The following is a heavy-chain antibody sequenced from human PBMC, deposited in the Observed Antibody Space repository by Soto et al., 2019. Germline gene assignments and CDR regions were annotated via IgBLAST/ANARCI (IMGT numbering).Heavy chain of an antibody. Sequence: QVQLQESGPGLVKPSGTLSLTCAVSGGSISSSNWWSWVRQPPGKGLEWIGEIYHSGSTNYNPSLKSRDTRSGDKSKNQFSRNLTSVTAADTAVYYCARGAVAGTRVDYWGQGPLVTVSS. CDR3: ARGAVAGTRVDY. J-gene: IGHJ4*02. CDR2: IYHSGST. CDR1: GGSISSSNW. D-gene: IGHD6-19*01. V-gene: IGHV4-4*02.